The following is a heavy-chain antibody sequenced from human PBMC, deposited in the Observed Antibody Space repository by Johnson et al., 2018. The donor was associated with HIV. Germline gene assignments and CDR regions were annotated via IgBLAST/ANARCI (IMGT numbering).Heavy chain of an antibody. D-gene: IGHD3-3*01. V-gene: IGHV3-20*04. Sequence: QLMESGGGLVKPGGSLRLSCAASGFTFSDYYMSWIRQAPGKGLEWVSGLNWNGGSTGYADSVKGRFTISRDNAKNSLYLQMNSLRAEDTALYYFARASYHVLQFLVPRGAFDIWGQGTMVTGSS. CDR2: LNWNGGST. CDR3: ARASYHVLQFLVPRGAFDI. J-gene: IGHJ3*02. CDR1: GFTFSDYY.